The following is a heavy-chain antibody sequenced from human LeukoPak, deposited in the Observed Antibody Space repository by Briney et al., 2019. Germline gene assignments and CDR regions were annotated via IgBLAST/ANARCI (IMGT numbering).Heavy chain of an antibody. CDR3: ARLRFLEWLRYYMDV. Sequence: GGSLRLSCAASGFTFSSYWMSWVRQAPGKGLEWVANIKQDGSEKYYVDSVKGRFTISRDNAKNSLYLQMNSLRAEDTAVYCCARLRFLEWLRYYMDVWGKGTTVTVSS. J-gene: IGHJ6*03. V-gene: IGHV3-7*01. D-gene: IGHD3-3*01. CDR1: GFTFSSYW. CDR2: IKQDGSEK.